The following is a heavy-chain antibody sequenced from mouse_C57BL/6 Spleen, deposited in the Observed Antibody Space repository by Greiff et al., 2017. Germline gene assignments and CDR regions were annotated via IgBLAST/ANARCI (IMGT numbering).Heavy chain of an antibody. CDR1: GYTFTSYW. J-gene: IGHJ2*01. D-gene: IGHD1-1*01. CDR3: ARRVLLRSDAGSYFDY. Sequence: QVQLQQPGAELVMPGASVKLSCKASGYTFTSYWMHWVKQRPGQGLGWIGEIDPSDSYTNYNQKFKGKSTLTVDKSSSTAYMQLSSLTSEDSAVYYCARRVLLRSDAGSYFDYGGQGTTLTVSS. CDR2: IDPSDSYT. V-gene: IGHV1-69*01.